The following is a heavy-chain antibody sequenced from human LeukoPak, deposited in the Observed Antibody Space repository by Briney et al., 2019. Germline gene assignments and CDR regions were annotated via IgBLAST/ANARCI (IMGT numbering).Heavy chain of an antibody. CDR3: ARDLNSPGYFDY. Sequence: GSLRLSCAASGFTFSSYWMSWVRQAPGKGLEWIGSIYYSGSTYYNPSLKSRVTISVDTSKNQFSLKLRSVTAADTAVYYCARDLNSPGYFDYLGQGTTVTVSS. D-gene: IGHD2/OR15-2a*01. V-gene: IGHV4-39*07. CDR1: GFTFSSYW. CDR2: IYYSGST. J-gene: IGHJ4*03.